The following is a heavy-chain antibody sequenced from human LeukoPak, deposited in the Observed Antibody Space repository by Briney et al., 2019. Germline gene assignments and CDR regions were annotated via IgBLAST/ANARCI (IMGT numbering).Heavy chain of an antibody. D-gene: IGHD3-9*01. V-gene: IGHV3-48*01. CDR3: ARDLDWGAFDA. CDR1: GFTFSSYS. CDR2: ISSSSSTI. Sequence: GGSLRLSCAASGFTFSSYSMNWVRHAPGKGLEWVSYISSSSSTIYYADSVKGRFTISRDNSKNTVSLQMNSLRAEDTALYYCARDLDWGAFDAWGQGTLVTVSS. J-gene: IGHJ5*02.